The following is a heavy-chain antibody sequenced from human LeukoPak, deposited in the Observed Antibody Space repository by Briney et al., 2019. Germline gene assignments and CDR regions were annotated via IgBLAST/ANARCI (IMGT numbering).Heavy chain of an antibody. V-gene: IGHV3-53*01. J-gene: IGHJ6*02. CDR3: ARDYSSSHYYYYGMDV. CDR2: IYSGGST. Sequence: GGSRRLSCAASGFTVSSNYKSWVRQAPGKGLEWVSVIYSGGSTYYADSVKGRFTISRDNSKNTLYLQMNSLRAEDTAVYYCARDYSSSHYYYYGMDVWGQGTTVTVSS. D-gene: IGHD6-13*01. CDR1: GFTVSSNY.